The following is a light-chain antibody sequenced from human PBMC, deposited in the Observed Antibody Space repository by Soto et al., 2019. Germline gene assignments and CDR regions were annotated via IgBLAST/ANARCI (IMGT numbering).Light chain of an antibody. CDR3: TAWDVSLNGQV. CDR2: SNN. J-gene: IGLJ2*01. Sequence: QLVLTQPPSASGTPGQRVTISCSGSSSNIGSNPVNWYQQLPGTAPKLLIFSNNQRPSWIPDRFSGSKSGTSASLAISGLQSEDDADYYCTAWDVSLNGQVFGGGTKLPVL. V-gene: IGLV1-44*01. CDR1: SSNIGSNP.